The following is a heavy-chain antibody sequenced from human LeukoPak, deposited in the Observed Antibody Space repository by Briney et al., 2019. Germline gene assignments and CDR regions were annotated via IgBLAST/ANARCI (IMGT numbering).Heavy chain of an antibody. CDR3: ARDSITFGGVIAYFDY. CDR1: GFTFSSYA. V-gene: IGHV3-30*04. D-gene: IGHD3-16*02. Sequence: GGSLRLSCAASGFTFSSYAMHWVRQAPGKGLEWVAVISYDGSNKYYAESVKGRFTISRDNSKNTLYLQMNSLRAEDTAVYYCARDSITFGGVIAYFDYWGQGTLVTVSS. CDR2: ISYDGSNK. J-gene: IGHJ4*02.